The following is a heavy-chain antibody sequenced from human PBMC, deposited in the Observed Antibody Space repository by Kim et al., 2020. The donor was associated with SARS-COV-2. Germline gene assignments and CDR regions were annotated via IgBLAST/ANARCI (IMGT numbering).Heavy chain of an antibody. D-gene: IGHD3-22*01. CDR2: ISGSGGST. CDR3: AKDRYGETYYYDSSGYSPFDY. V-gene: IGHV3-23*01. CDR1: GFTFSSYA. J-gene: IGHJ4*02. Sequence: GGSLRLSCAASGFTFSSYAMSWVRQAPGKGLEWVSAISGSGGSTYYADSVKGRFTISRDNSKNTLYLQMNSLRAEDTAVYYCAKDRYGETYYYDSSGYSPFDYWGQGTLVTVSS.